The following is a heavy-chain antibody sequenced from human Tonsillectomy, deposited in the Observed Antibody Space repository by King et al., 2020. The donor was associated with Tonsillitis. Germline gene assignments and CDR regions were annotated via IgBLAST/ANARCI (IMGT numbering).Heavy chain of an antibody. CDR2: INHSGST. Sequence: VQLQQWGAGLLKPSETLSLTCAVYGGSFSGYYWSWIRQPPGKGLEWIGEINHSGSTNYNPSLKSRVTISVDTSKNQFSLKLSSVTAADTAVYYCAGGQSADYSYGSGFGYWGQGTLVTVSS. CDR1: GGSFSGYY. V-gene: IGHV4-34*01. CDR3: AGGQSADYSYGSGFGY. D-gene: IGHD5-18*01. J-gene: IGHJ4*02.